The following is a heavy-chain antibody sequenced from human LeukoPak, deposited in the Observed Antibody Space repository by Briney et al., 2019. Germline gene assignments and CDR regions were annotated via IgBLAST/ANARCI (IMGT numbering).Heavy chain of an antibody. CDR2: INHSGST. V-gene: IGHV4-34*01. CDR3: ARGFISGWGFSYWFDP. CDR1: GGSFSGYY. D-gene: IGHD6-19*01. Sequence: KPSETLSLTCAVYGGSFSGYYWSWIRQPPGKGLGWIGEINHSGSTNYNPSLKSRVTISVDTSKNQFSLKLSSVTAADTAVYYCARGFISGWGFSYWFDPWGQGTLVTVSS. J-gene: IGHJ5*02.